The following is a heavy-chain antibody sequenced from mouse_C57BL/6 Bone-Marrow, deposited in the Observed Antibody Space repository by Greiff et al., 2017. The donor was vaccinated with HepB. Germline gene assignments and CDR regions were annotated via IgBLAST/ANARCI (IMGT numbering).Heavy chain of an antibody. V-gene: IGHV1-64*01. J-gene: IGHJ1*03. CDR2: IHPNSGST. D-gene: IGHD1-1*01. CDR1: GYTFTSYW. CDR3: ARFTITTVVATDYWYFDV. Sequence: VQLQQPGAELVKPGASVKLSCKASGYTFTSYWMHWVKQRPGQGLEWIGMIHPNSGSTNYNEKFKSKATLTGDKSSSTAYMQLSSLTSEDSAVYYCARFTITTVVATDYWYFDVWGTGTTVTVSS.